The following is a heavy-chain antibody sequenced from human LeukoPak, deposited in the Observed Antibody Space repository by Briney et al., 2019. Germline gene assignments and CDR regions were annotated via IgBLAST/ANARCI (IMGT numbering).Heavy chain of an antibody. J-gene: IGHJ4*02. D-gene: IGHD2-15*01. CDR1: GFTFSYYE. CDR2: ISSSSSYI. Sequence: GGSLRLSCVASGFTFSYYEMNWVRQAPGKGLEWVSSISSSSSYIYYADSVKGRFTISRDNAKNSLYLQMNSLRAEDTAVYYCARGQRVVVVVAAEYWGQGTLVTVSS. CDR3: ARGQRVVVVVAAEY. V-gene: IGHV3-21*01.